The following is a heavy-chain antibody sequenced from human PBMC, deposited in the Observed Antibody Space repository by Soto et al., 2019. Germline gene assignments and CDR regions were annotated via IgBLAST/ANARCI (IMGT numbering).Heavy chain of an antibody. CDR1: GFTFDDYA. D-gene: IGHD6-13*01. CDR2: ISWNSGSI. V-gene: IGHV3-9*01. Sequence: EVQLVESGGGLVQPGRSLRLSCAASGFTFDDYAMHWVRQAPGKGLEWVSGISWNSGSIGYADSVKGRFTISRDNAKNSLYLQMNSLRAEDTALYYCAKDAYSSSWSRGVWFDPWGQGTLVTVSS. CDR3: AKDAYSSSWSRGVWFDP. J-gene: IGHJ5*02.